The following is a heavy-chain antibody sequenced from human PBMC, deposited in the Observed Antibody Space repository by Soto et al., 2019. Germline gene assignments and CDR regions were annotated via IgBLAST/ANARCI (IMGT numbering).Heavy chain of an antibody. CDR1: GFTFGDYA. Sequence: PGGSLRLSCTASGFTFGDYAMSWFRQAPGKGLEWVGFIRSKAYGGTTEYAASVKGRFTISRDDSKSIAYLQMNSLKTEDTAVYYFTRTGHYYSYYMHVWCKGTTVTVSS. V-gene: IGHV3-49*03. CDR3: TRTGHYYSYYMHV. J-gene: IGHJ6*03. CDR2: IRSKAYGGTT.